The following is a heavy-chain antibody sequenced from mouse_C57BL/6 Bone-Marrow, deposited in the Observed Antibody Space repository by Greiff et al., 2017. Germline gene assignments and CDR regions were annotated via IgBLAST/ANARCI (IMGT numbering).Heavy chain of an antibody. J-gene: IGHJ2*01. CDR1: GYTFTSYG. CDR3: ARSYYGSSYFFDY. Sequence: VKLMESGAELARPGASVKLSCKASGYTFTSYGISWVKQRTGQGLEWIGEIYPRNGNTYYNEKFKDKATLTADKSSSTAYMELRSLTSEDSAVYFCARSYYGSSYFFDYWGQGTTLTVSS. V-gene: IGHV1-81*01. D-gene: IGHD1-1*01. CDR2: IYPRNGNT.